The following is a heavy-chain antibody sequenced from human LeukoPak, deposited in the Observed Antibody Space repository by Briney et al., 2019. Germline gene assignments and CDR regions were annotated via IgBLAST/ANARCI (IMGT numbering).Heavy chain of an antibody. V-gene: IGHV1-8*01. D-gene: IGHD3-16*02. J-gene: IGHJ4*02. CDR3: ARDLIYLGADYDYVWGSYRPFDY. CDR1: GYTFTSYD. CDR2: MNPNSGNT. Sequence: SVKVSCKASGYTFTSYDINWVRQATGQGLEWMGWMNPNSGNTGYAQKFQGRVTMTRNTSISTAYMELSSLRSEDTAVYYCARDLIYLGADYDYVWGSYRPFDYWGQGTLVTVSS.